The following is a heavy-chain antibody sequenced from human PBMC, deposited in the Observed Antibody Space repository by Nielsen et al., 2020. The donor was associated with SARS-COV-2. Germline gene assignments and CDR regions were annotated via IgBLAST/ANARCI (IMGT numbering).Heavy chain of an antibody. D-gene: IGHD3-3*01. J-gene: IGHJ6*02. V-gene: IGHV3-74*01. CDR1: GFTFSSYW. CDR2: INSDGSST. Sequence: GGSLRLSCAASGFTFSSYWMHWVRQAPGKGLVWVSRINSDGSSTSYADSVKGRFTISRDNAKNSLYLQMNSLRAEDTALYYCAKDTGYDFWSGSPYYGMDVWGQGTTVTVSS. CDR3: AKDTGYDFWSGSPYYGMDV.